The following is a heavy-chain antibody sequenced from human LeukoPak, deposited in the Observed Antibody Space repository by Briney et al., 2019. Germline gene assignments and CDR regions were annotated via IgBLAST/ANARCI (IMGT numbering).Heavy chain of an antibody. CDR2: IKQDGSEK. CDR1: GFTLSSYW. V-gene: IGHV3-7*01. CDR3: AREGSGSLWAHYYMDV. D-gene: IGHD3-10*01. J-gene: IGHJ6*03. Sequence: SGGSLRLSCAASGFTLSSYWMSWVRQAPGKGLEWVANIKQDGSEKYYVDSVKGRFTISRDNAKNSLYLQMNSLRAEDTAVYYCAREGSGSLWAHYYMDVWGKGTTVTVSS.